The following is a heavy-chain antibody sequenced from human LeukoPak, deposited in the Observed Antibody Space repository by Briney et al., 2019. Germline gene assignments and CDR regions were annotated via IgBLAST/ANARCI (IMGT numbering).Heavy chain of an antibody. Sequence: GGSLRLSCAASGFTFSRMSWVRQAPGNGLEWVATINQDGSEKYYVDSVKGRFTISRDNTENSLSLQMNSLRAEDTAVYYCARSYSIGSVDYWGQGTLITVSS. CDR1: GFTFSR. J-gene: IGHJ4*02. CDR3: ARSYSIGSVDY. D-gene: IGHD3-10*01. CDR2: INQDGSEK. V-gene: IGHV3-7*04.